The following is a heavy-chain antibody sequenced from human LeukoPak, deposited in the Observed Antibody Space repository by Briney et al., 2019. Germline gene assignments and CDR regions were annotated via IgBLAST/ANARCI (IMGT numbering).Heavy chain of an antibody. CDR2: IIPIFGTA. CDR1: GGAFNSYP. J-gene: IGHJ3*02. V-gene: IGHV1-69*13. Sequence: ASVKVSCKASGGAFNSYPISWVRQAPGQGLEWMGGIIPIFGTANYAQKFQGRVTITADESTSTAYMELSSLRSEDTAIYYCAKELSDAFDIWGQGTMVTVSS. D-gene: IGHD2-15*01. CDR3: AKELSDAFDI.